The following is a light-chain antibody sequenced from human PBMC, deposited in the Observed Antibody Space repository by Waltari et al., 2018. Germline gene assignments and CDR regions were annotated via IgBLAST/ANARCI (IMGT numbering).Light chain of an antibody. CDR1: ILGTKY. V-gene: IGLV3-1*01. CDR2: QDH. Sequence: SYELAQPPSLSVSPGQTATITRSGDILGTKYVSWYQQKQGQSPILVIFQDHTRPSGIPGRFFGSNSGNTATLTISGTQTMDEADYYCQAWDSRTAVFGGGTRLTVL. J-gene: IGLJ2*01. CDR3: QAWDSRTAV.